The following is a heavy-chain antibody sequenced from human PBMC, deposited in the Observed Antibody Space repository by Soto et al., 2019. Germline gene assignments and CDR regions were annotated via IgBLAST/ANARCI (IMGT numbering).Heavy chain of an antibody. D-gene: IGHD2-15*01. V-gene: IGHV3-33*01. CDR3: ARDRVQMVDGLDV. CDR2: IWYDGINK. J-gene: IGHJ6*02. CDR1: GFTFSNNG. Sequence: QVQLVESGGGVVQPGRSLRLSCAASGFTFSNNGMHWVRQAPGKGLEWVAVIWYDGINKYYADSVKGRFIISRDNSKNTVYLQMNSLRAEDTAVYYCARDRVQMVDGLDVWGQGTPVTVSS.